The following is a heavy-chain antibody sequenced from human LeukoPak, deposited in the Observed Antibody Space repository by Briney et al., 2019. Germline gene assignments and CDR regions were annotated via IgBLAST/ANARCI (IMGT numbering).Heavy chain of an antibody. Sequence: GGSLRLPCAASGFMFSSNWMSWVRLAPGKGLEWVANIKEDGTETYYVDSVKGRFTISRDNAKNSLYLQMNSLRVEDTAVYYCAKEGRSLQTYWGQGTLVTVSS. V-gene: IGHV3-7*03. CDR2: IKEDGTET. CDR1: GFMFSSNW. J-gene: IGHJ4*02. CDR3: AKEGRSLQTY. D-gene: IGHD5-24*01.